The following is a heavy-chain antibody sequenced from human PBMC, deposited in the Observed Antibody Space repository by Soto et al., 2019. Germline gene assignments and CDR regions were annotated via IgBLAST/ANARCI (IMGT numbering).Heavy chain of an antibody. Sequence: PGGSLRLSCAASGITFSSYSMNWVRQAPGKGLEWVSSISSSSSYIYYADSVKGRFTISRDNAKNSLYLQMNSLRAEDTAVYYCARDGYYYDSSGYYSDYWGQGTLVTVSS. V-gene: IGHV3-21*01. D-gene: IGHD3-22*01. J-gene: IGHJ4*02. CDR1: GITFSSYS. CDR3: ARDGYYYDSSGYYSDY. CDR2: ISSSSSYI.